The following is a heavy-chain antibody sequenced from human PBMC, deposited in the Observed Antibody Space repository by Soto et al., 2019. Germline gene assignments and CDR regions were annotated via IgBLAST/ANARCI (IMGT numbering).Heavy chain of an antibody. Sequence: ASVKVSCKASGYTFTGYYMHWVRQAPGQGLEWMGWINPNSGGTNYAQKFQGWVTMTRDTSISTAYMELSRLRSDDTAVYYCARDFGAGSGSYFDYWGQGTLVTVSS. D-gene: IGHD1-26*01. J-gene: IGHJ4*02. CDR1: GYTFTGYY. CDR3: ARDFGAGSGSYFDY. CDR2: INPNSGGT. V-gene: IGHV1-2*04.